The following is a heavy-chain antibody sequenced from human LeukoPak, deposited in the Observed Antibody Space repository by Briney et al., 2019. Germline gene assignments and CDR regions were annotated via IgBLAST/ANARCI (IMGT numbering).Heavy chain of an antibody. CDR1: GFTVSSNY. CDR2: IYSGGST. Sequence: GRSLRLSCSASGFTVSSNYMSWVRQAPGEGLGWVSVIYSGGSTSYADSVKGRFTISRDSSKTTLYLQMNSLRAEDTAVYYCARDQFAFGLFDYWGQGTLVTVSS. V-gene: IGHV3-53*01. J-gene: IGHJ4*02. D-gene: IGHD3/OR15-3a*01. CDR3: ARDQFAFGLFDY.